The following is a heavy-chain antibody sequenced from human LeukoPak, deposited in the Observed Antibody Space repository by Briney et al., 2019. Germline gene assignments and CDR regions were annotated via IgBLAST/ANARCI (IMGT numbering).Heavy chain of an antibody. J-gene: IGHJ4*02. D-gene: IGHD3-10*01. CDR2: IYYSGST. V-gene: IGHV4-59*12. CDR1: GGSISSYY. CDR3: ARGIDGSGSYYDY. Sequence: SETLSLTCTVSGGSISSYYWSWIRQPPGKGLEWIGYIYYSGSTNYNPSLKSRVTISVDTSKNQFSLKLSSVTAADTAVYYCARGIDGSGSYYDYWGQGTLVTVSS.